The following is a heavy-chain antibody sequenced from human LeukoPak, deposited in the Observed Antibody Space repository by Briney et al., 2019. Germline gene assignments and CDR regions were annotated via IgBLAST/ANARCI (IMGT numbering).Heavy chain of an antibody. V-gene: IGHV1-2*02. J-gene: IGHJ4*02. CDR2: INPNSGGT. Sequence: ASVKVSCKASGYTFTGYYMHWVRQAPGQGLKWMGWINPNSGGTNYAQKFQGRVTMTRDTSISTAYMELSRLRSDDTAVYYCASSGSGYYVWSFDYWGQGTLVTVAS. D-gene: IGHD3-22*01. CDR3: ASSGSGYYVWSFDY. CDR1: GYTFTGYY.